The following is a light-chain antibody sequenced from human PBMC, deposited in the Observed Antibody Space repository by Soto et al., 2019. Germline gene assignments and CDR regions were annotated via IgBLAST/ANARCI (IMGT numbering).Light chain of an antibody. Sequence: DFQMTQSPPTLSASVGDSVTITCRASQSINNWLAWYQQKPGKAPKVLIYDASNLESGVPYRFSGSGSGTEFTLTISSLQPDDFATYYCQQYNSYRYTFGQGTKLEIK. CDR2: DAS. CDR3: QQYNSYRYT. J-gene: IGKJ2*01. V-gene: IGKV1-5*01. CDR1: QSINNW.